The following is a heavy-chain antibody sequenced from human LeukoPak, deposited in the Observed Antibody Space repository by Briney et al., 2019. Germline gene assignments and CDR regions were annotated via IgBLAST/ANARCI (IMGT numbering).Heavy chain of an antibody. D-gene: IGHD6-6*01. J-gene: IGHJ6*02. V-gene: IGHV1-69*13. CDR1: GGTFSSYA. CDR2: IIPIFGTA. Sequence: SVKVSCKASGGTFSSYAISWVRRAPGQGLEWMGGIIPIFGTANYAQKSQGRVTITADESTSTAYMELSSLRSEDTAVYYCARSRRFKYSSSSEDYYYGMDVWGQGTTVTVSS. CDR3: ARSRRFKYSSSSEDYYYGMDV.